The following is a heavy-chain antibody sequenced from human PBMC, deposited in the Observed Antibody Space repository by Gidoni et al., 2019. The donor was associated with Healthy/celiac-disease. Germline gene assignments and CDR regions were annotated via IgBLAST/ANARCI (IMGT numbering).Heavy chain of an antibody. CDR3: TREAAIYDDSSGSEVPFDY. CDR1: GFTLGDYD. J-gene: IGHJ4*02. D-gene: IGHD3-22*01. V-gene: IGHV3-49*05. Sequence: VQLVASGGGLVKPGRSLRLSCTATGFTLGDYDMSWFRQAPWKGLEWVCFIRSKAYGGTTEYAASVKGRFTISRDDAKSISYLQMNSLKTEYTAVYYCTREAAIYDDSSGSEVPFDYWGQGTRVTVSS. CDR2: IRSKAYGGTT.